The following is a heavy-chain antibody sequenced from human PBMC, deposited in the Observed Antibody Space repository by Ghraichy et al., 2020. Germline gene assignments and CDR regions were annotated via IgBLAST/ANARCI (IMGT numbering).Heavy chain of an antibody. J-gene: IGHJ3*02. CDR1: GDSISRAYYY. D-gene: IGHD3-16*01. V-gene: IGHV4-31*03. CDR2: MYYSGTT. CDR3: ARAGGRSVAPWDAFVI. Sequence: SETLSLTCTVSGDSISRAYYYWAWIRQLPGKGLEWIGYMYYSGTTYYNPSLKSRLTISGDTSKNQFSLHLNSVTAADTAVYYCARAGGRSVAPWDAFVIWGQGPMVLLSS.